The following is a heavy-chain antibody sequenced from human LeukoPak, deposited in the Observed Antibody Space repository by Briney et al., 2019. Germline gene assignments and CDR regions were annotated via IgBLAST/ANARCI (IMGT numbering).Heavy chain of an antibody. CDR1: GFTFSSYA. Sequence: GGSLRLSCAAPGFTFSSYAMHSVRQAPGKGLECVSVISSNGGITYYAKSVKGRLTISRDNSKTTLYIQMGSLRGEDMAVYYWARVKYCGGDCDLDAFDIWGQGTLVTVSS. D-gene: IGHD2-21*02. V-gene: IGHV3-64*01. J-gene: IGHJ3*02. CDR2: ISSNGGIT. CDR3: ARVKYCGGDCDLDAFDI.